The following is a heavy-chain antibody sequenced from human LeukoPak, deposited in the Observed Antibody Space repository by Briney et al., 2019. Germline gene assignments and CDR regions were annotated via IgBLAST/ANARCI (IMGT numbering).Heavy chain of an antibody. V-gene: IGHV3-23*01. CDR3: AVHYYSYYYMDV. CDR2: ISGNGGST. J-gene: IGHJ6*03. Sequence: GGSLRLSCAASGFTFSSYAMSWVRQAPGKGLEWVSAISGNGGSTYYADSVKGRFTISRDNSKNTLYLQMNSLRAEDTAVYYCAVHYYSYYYMDVWGKGTTVTVSS. CDR1: GFTFSSYA.